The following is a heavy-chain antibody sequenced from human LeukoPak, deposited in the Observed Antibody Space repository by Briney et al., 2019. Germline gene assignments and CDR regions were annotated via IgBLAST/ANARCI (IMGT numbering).Heavy chain of an antibody. D-gene: IGHD6-13*01. CDR1: GFTFSSYA. Sequence: GGSLRLSCAASGFTFSSYAMHWVRQAPGKGLEWVAVISYDGRNKYYADSVKGRFTISRDNSKNTLYLQMNSLRAEDTAVYYCASLFGSRSSWLDKFDYWGQGTLVTVSS. V-gene: IGHV3-30*04. CDR3: ASLFGSRSSWLDKFDY. J-gene: IGHJ4*02. CDR2: ISYDGRNK.